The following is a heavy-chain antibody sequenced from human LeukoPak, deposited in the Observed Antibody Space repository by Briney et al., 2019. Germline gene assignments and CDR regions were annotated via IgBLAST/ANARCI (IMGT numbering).Heavy chain of an antibody. J-gene: IGHJ4*02. V-gene: IGHV3-23*01. D-gene: IGHD6-19*01. CDR1: GFTFSSYA. CDR3: AKIANRQWLVYYFDY. CDR2: IIGSGGST. Sequence: GGSLRLSCAASGFTFSSYAMSWVRQAPGKGLEWVSGIIGSGGSTYYADSVKGRFTISKDNSKNTLYLQMNSLRAEDTAVYYCAKIANRQWLVYYFDYWGQGTLVTVSS.